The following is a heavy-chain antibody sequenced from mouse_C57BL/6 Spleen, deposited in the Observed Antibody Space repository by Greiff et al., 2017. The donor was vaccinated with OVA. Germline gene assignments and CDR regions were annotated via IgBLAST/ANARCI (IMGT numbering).Heavy chain of an antibody. CDR1: GFTFSSYA. CDR2: ISSGGDYI. D-gene: IGHD2-3*01. CDR3: TREGFYDGYSAY. V-gene: IGHV5-9-1*02. Sequence: DVKLVESGEGLVKPGGSLKLSCAASGFTFSSYAMSWVRQTPEKRLEWVAYISSGGDYIYYADTVKGRFTISRDNARNTLYLQMSSLKSEDTAMYYCTREGFYDGYSAYWGQGTLVTVSA. J-gene: IGHJ3*01.